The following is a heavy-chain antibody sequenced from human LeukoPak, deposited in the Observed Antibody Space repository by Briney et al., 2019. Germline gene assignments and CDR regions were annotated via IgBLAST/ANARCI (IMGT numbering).Heavy chain of an antibody. J-gene: IGHJ4*02. D-gene: IGHD6-19*01. CDR1: GFTFSTYW. V-gene: IGHV3-74*01. CDR2: INVDGSGA. CDR3: ARATRIYSSGWYYSFDY. Sequence: GGSLRHSCAASGFTFSTYWMHCVRQAPGKGLVWVSHINVDGSGATYADSVKGRFTISRDNAKNTLYLHMNSLRAEDTAVYYCARATRIYSSGWYYSFDYWGQGTLVTVSS.